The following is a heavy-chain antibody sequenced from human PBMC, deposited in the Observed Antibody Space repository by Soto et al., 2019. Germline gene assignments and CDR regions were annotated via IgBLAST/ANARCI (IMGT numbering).Heavy chain of an antibody. CDR3: ARGSPGNYDFWSGYYNGNWFDP. J-gene: IGHJ5*02. D-gene: IGHD3-3*01. CDR2: IYYSGST. V-gene: IGHV4-30-4*01. Sequence: SETLSLTCTVSGGSISSGDYYWSWIRQPPGKGLEWIGYIYYSGSTYYNPSLKSRVTISVDTSKNQFSLKLSSVTAADTAVYYCARGSPGNYDFWSGYYNGNWFDPWGQGTLVTVSS. CDR1: GGSISSGDYY.